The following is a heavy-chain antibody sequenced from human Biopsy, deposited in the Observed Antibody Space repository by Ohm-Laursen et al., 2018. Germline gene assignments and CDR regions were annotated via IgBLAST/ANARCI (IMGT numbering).Heavy chain of an antibody. CDR1: GESFNGYY. V-gene: IGHV4-59*08. D-gene: IGHD6-13*01. Sequence: SETLSLTCAVYGESFNGYYWSWIRQAPGKGLEWIGYVYYNGNTNYSPSLKSRATISLDTSKDRFSLKLTSVTAADTAVYYCARYIGSSWEWAFDIWGRGTMVTVSS. CDR2: VYYNGNT. CDR3: ARYIGSSWEWAFDI. J-gene: IGHJ3*02.